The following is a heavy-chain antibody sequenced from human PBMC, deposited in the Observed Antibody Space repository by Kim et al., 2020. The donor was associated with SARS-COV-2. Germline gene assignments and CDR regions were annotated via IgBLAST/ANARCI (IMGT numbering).Heavy chain of an antibody. CDR1: GGSFSGYY. V-gene: IGHV4-34*01. Sequence: SETLSLTCAVYGGSFSGYYWSWIRQPPGKGLEWIGEINHSGSTNYNPSLKSRVNISVDTSKNQFSLKLSSVTAADTAVDYCARGRRGTMVRGVSNNNWF. CDR2: INHSGST. D-gene: IGHD3-10*01. J-gene: IGHJ5*01. CDR3: ARGRRGTMVRGVSNNNWF.